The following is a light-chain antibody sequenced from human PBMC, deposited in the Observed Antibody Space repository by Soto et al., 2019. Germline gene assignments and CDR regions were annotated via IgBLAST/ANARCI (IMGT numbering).Light chain of an antibody. CDR2: RDN. V-gene: IGLV1-47*01. CDR1: SSNIGRNY. Sequence: QSVLTQTPSVSGTPGRRGNISCSGSSSNIGRNYVYWYHQFPGTAPKLLIYRDNERPSGVPDRFSGSKSGTSASLAISGLRSGDEADYHCGTWDDSLGGPVFGGGTQLTVL. J-gene: IGLJ2*01. CDR3: GTWDDSLGGPV.